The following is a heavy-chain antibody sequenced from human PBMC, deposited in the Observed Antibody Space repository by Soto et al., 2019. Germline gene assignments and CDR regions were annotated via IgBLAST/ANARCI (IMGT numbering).Heavy chain of an antibody. V-gene: IGHV3-30-3*01. CDR1: GFTFSSYA. D-gene: IGHD2-8*01. CDR2: ISYDGSNK. Sequence: GGSLRLSCAASGFTFSSYAMHWVRQAPGKGLKWVAVISYDGSNKYYADSVKGRFTISRDNSKNTLYLQMNSLRAEDTAVYYCAREGPCTNGVCYYYYYYGMDVWGQGTTVTVSS. J-gene: IGHJ6*02. CDR3: AREGPCTNGVCYYYYYYGMDV.